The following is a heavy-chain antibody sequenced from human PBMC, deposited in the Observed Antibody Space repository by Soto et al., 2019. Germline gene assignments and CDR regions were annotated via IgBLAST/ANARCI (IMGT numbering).Heavy chain of an antibody. CDR3: AKGHSSSWFPYI. CDR1: GFTFDDYA. D-gene: IGHD6-13*01. Sequence: EVQLVESGGGLVQPGGSLRLSCAASGFTFDDYAMHWVRQAPGKGLEWVSGISWNSGSIGYADSVKGRFTISRDNAKNSLYLQMNSLRAEDTALYYCAKGHSSSWFPYIWGQGTMVTVSS. CDR2: ISWNSGSI. V-gene: IGHV3-9*01. J-gene: IGHJ3*02.